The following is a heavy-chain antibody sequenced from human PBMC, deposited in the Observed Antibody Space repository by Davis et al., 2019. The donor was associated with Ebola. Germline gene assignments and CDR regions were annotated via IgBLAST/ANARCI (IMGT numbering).Heavy chain of an antibody. CDR1: GYTFTSYD. V-gene: IGHV1-58*02. CDR2: IVVGSGNA. D-gene: IGHD1-26*01. Sequence: SVKVSCKASGYTFTSYDINWVRQARGQRLEWVGWIVVGSGNANYAQKFRERVTITRDLSTSTAYMELSRLRSDDTAVYYCARGKATKGAFDIWGQGTMVTVSS. CDR3: ARGKATKGAFDI. J-gene: IGHJ3*02.